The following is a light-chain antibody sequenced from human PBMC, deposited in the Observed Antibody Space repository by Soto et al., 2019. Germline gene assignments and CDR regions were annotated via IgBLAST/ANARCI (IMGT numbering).Light chain of an antibody. Sequence: EIGLTQSPGTLSLSPGERATLSCRASQTVSRNNLVWYQQRPGQPPRPLIYGASSRATGIPDRFSGSGSGTDFTLTISRLEPEDFAVYYCQQYGSSSWTFGQGTKV. CDR3: QQYGSSSWT. J-gene: IGKJ1*01. CDR1: QTVSRNN. V-gene: IGKV3-20*01. CDR2: GAS.